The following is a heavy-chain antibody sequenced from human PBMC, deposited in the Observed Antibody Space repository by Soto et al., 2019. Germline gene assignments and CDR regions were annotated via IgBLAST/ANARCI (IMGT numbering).Heavy chain of an antibody. V-gene: IGHV3-21*01. D-gene: IGHD3-22*01. Sequence: LRLSCAASGFTFSSYNMNWVRQAPGKGLEWVSSISSSSSYIYYADSVKGRFTISRDNAKNSLYLQMNSLSAEDTAVYYCARVVHFASSGFGLWGQGTMVTVSS. J-gene: IGHJ3*01. CDR2: ISSSSSYI. CDR1: GFTFSSYN. CDR3: ARVVHFASSGFGL.